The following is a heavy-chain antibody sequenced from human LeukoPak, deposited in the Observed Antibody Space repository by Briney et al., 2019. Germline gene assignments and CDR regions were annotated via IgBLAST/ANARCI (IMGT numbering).Heavy chain of an antibody. D-gene: IGHD1-26*01. CDR2: IYYSGST. CDR3: ARAGSYGLGFFDY. CDR1: GGSISSYY. Sequence: PSETLSLTCTVSGGSISSYYWSWIRQPPGKGLEWIGYIYYSGSTNYNPSLKSRVTISVDTSKNQFSLKLSSVTAADTAVYYCARAGSYGLGFFDYWGQGTLVTVSS. V-gene: IGHV4-59*01. J-gene: IGHJ4*02.